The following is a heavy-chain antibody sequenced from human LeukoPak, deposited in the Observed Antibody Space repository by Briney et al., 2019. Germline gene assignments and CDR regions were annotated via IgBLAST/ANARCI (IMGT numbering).Heavy chain of an antibody. CDR3: AREGGSYPTFDY. V-gene: IGHV3-66*01. D-gene: IGHD1-26*01. CDR1: GFTFSSYG. J-gene: IGHJ3*01. Sequence: GGSLRLSCAASGFTFSSYGMHWVRQAPGKGLEWVSVIYSGGSTHYADSVKGRFTISRDKSKNTVYLQMNSLRAEDTALYYCAREGGSYPTFDYWGQGTMVTVSS. CDR2: IYSGGST.